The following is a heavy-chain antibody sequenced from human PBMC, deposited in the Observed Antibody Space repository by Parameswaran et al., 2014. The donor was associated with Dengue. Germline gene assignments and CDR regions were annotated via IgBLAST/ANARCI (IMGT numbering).Heavy chain of an antibody. J-gene: IGHJ3*02. CDR1: GFTFSDYS. D-gene: IGHD4-17*01. Sequence: GSLRLSCAASGFTFSDYSMNWVRQAPGKGLEWVSYISSSSITTYYADSVKGRFTISRDNANNSLYLQMSSLRDEDTAVYYCSRDLRNYGDWMKDIWGQGTMVTVSS. CDR3: SRDLRNYGDWMKDI. V-gene: IGHV3-48*02. CDR2: ISSSSITT.